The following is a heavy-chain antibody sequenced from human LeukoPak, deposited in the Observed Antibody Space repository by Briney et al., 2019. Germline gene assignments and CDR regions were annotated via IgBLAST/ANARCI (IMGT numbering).Heavy chain of an antibody. D-gene: IGHD4-11*01. CDR2: IRGNGGST. V-gene: IGHV3-64*01. J-gene: IGHJ4*02. CDR1: GFTFSSYP. Sequence: EGSLRLSCAASGFTFSSYPMHWVRQAPGKGLEYVSGIRGNGGSTYYANSVKGRFTISGDNSKNTLYLRVGSLRAEDMAVYFCARGDDYILFDYWGQGALVTVSS. CDR3: ARGDDYILFDY.